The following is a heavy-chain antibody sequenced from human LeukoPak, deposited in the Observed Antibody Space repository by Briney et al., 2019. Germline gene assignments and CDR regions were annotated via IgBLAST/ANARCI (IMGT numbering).Heavy chain of an antibody. D-gene: IGHD6-6*01. CDR2: IYCSGST. CDR1: GGSISSYY. V-gene: IGHV4-59*01. CDR3: ARPVGYSSSSGLGY. J-gene: IGHJ4*02. Sequence: SETLSLTCTVSGGSISSYYWSWIRQPPGKGLEWIGYIYCSGSTNYNPSLKSRVTISVDTSKNQFSLKLSSVTAADTAVYYCARPVGYSSSSGLGYWGQGTLVTVSS.